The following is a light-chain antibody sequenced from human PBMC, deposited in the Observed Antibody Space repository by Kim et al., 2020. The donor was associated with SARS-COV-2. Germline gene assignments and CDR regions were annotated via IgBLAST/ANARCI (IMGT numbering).Light chain of an antibody. CDR2: AAS. Sequence: AIRMTQSPSSFSASTGDRVTITCRASQGISSYLAWYQQKPGKAPKLLIYAASTLQSGVPSRFSGSGSGTDFTLTISCLQSEDFATYYCQQYYSYPRTFGQGNKLEI. CDR1: QGISSY. J-gene: IGKJ2*01. CDR3: QQYYSYPRT. V-gene: IGKV1-8*01.